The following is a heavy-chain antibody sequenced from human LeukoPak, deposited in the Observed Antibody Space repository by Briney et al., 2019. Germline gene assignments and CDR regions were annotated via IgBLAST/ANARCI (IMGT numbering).Heavy chain of an antibody. CDR2: ISSNSRTI. J-gene: IGHJ5*02. D-gene: IGHD3-22*01. CDR3: ARDSTMNGSNWFDP. V-gene: IGHV3-48*01. Sequence: GGSLRLSCAASGFTFSSYSMNWVRQAPGKGLEWLSYISSNSRTIYYPDSVKGRFTISRDNAKNSLYLQMNSLRAEDTAVYYRARDSTMNGSNWFDPWGQGTLVTVSS. CDR1: GFTFSSYS.